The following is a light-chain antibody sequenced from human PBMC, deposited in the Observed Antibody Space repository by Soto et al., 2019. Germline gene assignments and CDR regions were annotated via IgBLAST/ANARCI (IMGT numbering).Light chain of an antibody. V-gene: IGKV1-5*03. CDR3: QRYYTFPLT. CDR1: RNINNL. Sequence: DIQMTQSPSTLSASVGDRVAITCRASRNINNLLAWYQQKPGKAPKLLIYKASSLESGVPSRFSGSGPGTEFTLTVSSLQPDDFATYYCQRYYTFPLTFGGGTKVEIK. J-gene: IGKJ4*01. CDR2: KAS.